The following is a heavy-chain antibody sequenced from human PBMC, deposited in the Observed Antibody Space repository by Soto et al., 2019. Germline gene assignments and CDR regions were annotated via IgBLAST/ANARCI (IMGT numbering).Heavy chain of an antibody. J-gene: IGHJ1*01. CDR3: ARTLGYCSGGSCYSGPSPSAEYFQH. Sequence: SVKVSCKASGGTFSSYTISWVRQAPGQGLEWMGRIIPILGIANYAQKFQGRVTITADKSTSTAYMELSSLRSEDTAVYYCARTLGYCSGGSCYSGPSPSAEYFQHWGQGTLVTVSS. CDR2: IIPILGIA. V-gene: IGHV1-69*02. CDR1: GGTFSSYT. D-gene: IGHD2-15*01.